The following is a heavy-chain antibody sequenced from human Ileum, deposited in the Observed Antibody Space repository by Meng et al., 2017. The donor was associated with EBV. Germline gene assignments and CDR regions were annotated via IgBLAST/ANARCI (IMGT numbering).Heavy chain of an antibody. V-gene: IGHV4-4*02. J-gene: IGHJ4*02. CDR1: GGSISVINW. CDR3: AKNGEKYFEY. Sequence: QGQLQASGPGLVNPSGTLSLTCAVSGGSISVINWWSWVRQSPEKGLEWIGEMSDSGITHYNPSLKSRVTISADKSNNQFSLKLTSVTSADTAVYFCAKNGEKYFEYWGQGTLVTVSS. CDR2: MSDSGIT.